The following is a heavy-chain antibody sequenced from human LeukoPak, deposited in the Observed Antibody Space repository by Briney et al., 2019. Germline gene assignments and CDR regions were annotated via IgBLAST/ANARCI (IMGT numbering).Heavy chain of an antibody. CDR1: DNSISSYS. CDR3: ANPENYYGSGGHAS. J-gene: IGHJ4*02. D-gene: IGHD3-10*01. Sequence: SETLSLTSTVSDNSISSYSWSWVRQPAGKGLEWIGHFYTNGKNNYNPSLKSRVTLSADTSKNQFSLNLRSVTAEDTAVYYCANPENYYGSGGHASWGQGTLVTVSS. V-gene: IGHV4-4*07. CDR2: FYTNGKN.